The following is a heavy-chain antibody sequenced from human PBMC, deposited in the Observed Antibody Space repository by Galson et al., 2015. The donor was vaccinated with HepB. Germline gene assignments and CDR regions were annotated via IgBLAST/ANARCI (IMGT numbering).Heavy chain of an antibody. Sequence: SLRLSCAASGSTFSGYAMHWVRQAPGKGLEWVALISYDGSKKYYADSVKDRFTTSRDNSKNTLYVQMNSLRAEDTAVYYCARDLAPGGYSDTSGSSLAFWGQGTLVTVSS. V-gene: IGHV3-30*04. CDR3: ARDLAPGGYSDTSGSSLAF. CDR2: ISYDGSKK. CDR1: GSTFSGYA. D-gene: IGHD3-22*01. J-gene: IGHJ4*02.